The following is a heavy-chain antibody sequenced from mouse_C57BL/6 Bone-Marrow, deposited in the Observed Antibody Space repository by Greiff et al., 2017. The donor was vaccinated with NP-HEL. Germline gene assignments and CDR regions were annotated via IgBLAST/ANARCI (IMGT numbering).Heavy chain of an antibody. V-gene: IGHV1-81*01. CDR3: ADYDGSY. CDR2: IYPRSGNT. CDR1: GYTFPRYG. Sequence: QFQLQQSGAELSRPGASVKLSCKASGYTFPRYGISWVTQRPGQGLEWIGEIYPRSGNTYYNEKFTGKATLTADKSSSTAYMELRSLTSEDSAVYFCADYDGSYWGQGTLVTVSA. D-gene: IGHD2-3*01. J-gene: IGHJ3*01.